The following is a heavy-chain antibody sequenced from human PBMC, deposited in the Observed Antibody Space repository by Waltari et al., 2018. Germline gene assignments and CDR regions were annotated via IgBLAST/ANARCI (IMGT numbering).Heavy chain of an antibody. CDR2: INHSGST. V-gene: IGHV4-34*01. D-gene: IGHD3-3*01. CDR3: ARGLNYDFWSGYYTGGGNFDY. CDR1: GGSFSGYY. J-gene: IGHJ4*02. Sequence: QVQLQQWGAGLLKPSETLSLTCAVYGGSFSGYYWSWIRQPPGKGLEWIGEINHSGSTNYSPSLKSRVTISVDTSKNQFSLKLSSVTAADTAVYYCARGLNYDFWSGYYTGGGNFDYWGQGTLVTVSS.